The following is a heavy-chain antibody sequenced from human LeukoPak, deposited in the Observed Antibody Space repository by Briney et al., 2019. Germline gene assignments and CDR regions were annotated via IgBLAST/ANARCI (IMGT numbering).Heavy chain of an antibody. CDR3: ARAHIVVVPAAMRAWFDP. CDR1: GGSVSSYY. J-gene: IGHJ5*02. D-gene: IGHD2-2*01. CDR2: LFYGGST. V-gene: IGHV4-59*02. Sequence: SETLSLTCTVSGGSVSSYYWSWIRQPPGKGLEWIGYLFYGGSTNHNPSLKSRVTISVDTFKNQFSLKLSSVTAADTAVYYCARAHIVVVPAAMRAWFDPWGQGTLVTVSS.